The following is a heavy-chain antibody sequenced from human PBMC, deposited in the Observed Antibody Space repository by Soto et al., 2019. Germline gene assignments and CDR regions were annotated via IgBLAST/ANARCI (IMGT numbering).Heavy chain of an antibody. D-gene: IGHD6-19*01. Sequence: EVQLVESGGGLVQPGGSLRLSCAASGFTFSSYWMHWVRQAPGKGLVWVSRINSDGSSTSYADSVKGRFTISRDNAKNTLYLQMNSLRAEDTAVYYCARKSMSSGWYNDYYYCMDVWGQGTTVTVSS. CDR2: INSDGSST. J-gene: IGHJ6*02. CDR3: ARKSMSSGWYNDYYYCMDV. CDR1: GFTFSSYW. V-gene: IGHV3-74*01.